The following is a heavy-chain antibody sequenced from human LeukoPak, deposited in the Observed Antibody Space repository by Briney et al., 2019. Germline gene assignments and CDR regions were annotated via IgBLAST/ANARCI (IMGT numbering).Heavy chain of an antibody. J-gene: IGHJ4*02. CDR1: GYTFTSYG. CDR2: ISAYNGNT. V-gene: IGHV1-18*01. D-gene: IGHD3/OR15-3a*01. CDR3: ARRAGGLVILGYYFDY. Sequence: ASVKVSCKASGYTFTSYGISWVRQAPGQGLEWMGWISAYNGNTNYAQKLQGRVTMTTDTSTSTACMELRSLRSDDTAVYYCARRAGGLVILGYYFDYWGQGTLVTVSS.